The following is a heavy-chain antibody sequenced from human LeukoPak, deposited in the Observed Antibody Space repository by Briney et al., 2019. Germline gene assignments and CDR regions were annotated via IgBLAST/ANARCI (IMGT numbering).Heavy chain of an antibody. J-gene: IGHJ5*02. V-gene: IGHV3-30-3*01. Sequence: GGSLRLSCAASGFTFSSYAMHWVRQAPGKGLEWVAVISYDGSNKYYADSVKGRFTISRDNSKNTLYLQMNSLRAEDTAVYYCARDHRLRITIFGVVPPLANWFDPWGQGTLVTVSS. D-gene: IGHD3-3*01. CDR2: ISYDGSNK. CDR1: GFTFSSYA. CDR3: ARDHRLRITIFGVVPPLANWFDP.